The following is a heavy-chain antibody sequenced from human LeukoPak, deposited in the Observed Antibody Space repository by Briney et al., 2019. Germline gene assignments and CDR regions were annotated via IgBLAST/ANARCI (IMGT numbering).Heavy chain of an antibody. J-gene: IGHJ6*02. Sequence: TSETLSLTCTVSGGSISSGGYYSSWIRQHPGKGLEWIGYIHYSGSTYYNPSLKSRVTISVDTSKNQFSLKLSSVTAADTAIYYCARDVVVIPAGTTGGSYYYYAMDVWGQGATVTVSS. CDR1: GGSISSGGYY. CDR2: IHYSGST. CDR3: ARDVVVIPAGTTGGSYYYYAMDV. D-gene: IGHD2-2*01. V-gene: IGHV4-31*03.